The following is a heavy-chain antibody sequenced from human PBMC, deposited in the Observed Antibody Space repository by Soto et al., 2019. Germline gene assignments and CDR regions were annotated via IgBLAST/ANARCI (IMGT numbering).Heavy chain of an antibody. CDR3: AKRMVRGVQYFDY. CDR1: GGSISSYY. CDR2: IYYSGST. J-gene: IGHJ4*02. Sequence: PSETLSLTCTVSGGSISSYYWSWIRQPPGKGLEWIGYIYYSGSTNYNPSLKSRVTISVDTSKNQFSLKLSSVTAADTAVYYCAKRMVRGVQYFDYWGQGTLVTVSS. D-gene: IGHD3-10*01. V-gene: IGHV4-59*08.